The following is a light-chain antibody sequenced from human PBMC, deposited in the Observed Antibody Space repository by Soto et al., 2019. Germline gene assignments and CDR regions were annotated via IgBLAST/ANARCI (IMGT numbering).Light chain of an antibody. CDR2: KAS. J-gene: IGKJ1*01. CDR3: QQYGANSPWT. CDR1: QNINDL. Sequence: DLQVTQSPSTLSASVGDRVTISCRASQNINDLLAWYQQKSGKAPKVLIYKASSLESGVPSRFSGSGSGTEFTLTISSLQTEDFATYYCQQYGANSPWTVGQGTKVEIK. V-gene: IGKV1-5*03.